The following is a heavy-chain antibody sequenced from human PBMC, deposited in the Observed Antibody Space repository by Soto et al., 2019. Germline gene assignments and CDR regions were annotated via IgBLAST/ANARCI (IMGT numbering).Heavy chain of an antibody. Sequence: LSLTCSVSGASIRSGGYYWSWLRQSPGKGLEWIGHIYYTGSTFYSPSLKSRLTISLDTPKNQFSLDLNSVTTADTAMYYCARIEMASIKWGRGTLVTVSS. CDR3: ARIEMASIK. J-gene: IGHJ4*02. CDR1: GASIRSGGYY. CDR2: IYYTGST. D-gene: IGHD5-12*01. V-gene: IGHV4-31*03.